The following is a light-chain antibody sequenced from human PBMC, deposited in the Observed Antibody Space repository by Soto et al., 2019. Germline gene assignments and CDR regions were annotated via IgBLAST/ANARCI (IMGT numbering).Light chain of an antibody. CDR3: QQSYSVPLT. CDR1: QSISIY. V-gene: IGKV1-39*01. Sequence: DIQMTQSPSSLSASIGDRVTITCRASQSISIYLNWYQQKPGKAPKVLIYAASSLQSRVPSRFSGSGSGTDFTLTISSLQPEDFATYYCQQSYSVPLTFGQGTKLEIK. J-gene: IGKJ1*01. CDR2: AAS.